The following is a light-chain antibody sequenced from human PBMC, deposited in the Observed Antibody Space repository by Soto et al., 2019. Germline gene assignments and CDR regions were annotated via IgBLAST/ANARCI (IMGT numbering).Light chain of an antibody. Sequence: EIVLTQSPGTLSLSPGERATLCCSASQSVRSNLSWYQQKPGQPPRLLIYGAFNRAAGIPARFSGSGSGTDFTLTISSLEPEDSAVYYCQQRNIWPPVTFGQGTRLETK. V-gene: IGKV3-11*01. J-gene: IGKJ5*01. CDR2: GAF. CDR1: QSVRSN. CDR3: QQRNIWPPVT.